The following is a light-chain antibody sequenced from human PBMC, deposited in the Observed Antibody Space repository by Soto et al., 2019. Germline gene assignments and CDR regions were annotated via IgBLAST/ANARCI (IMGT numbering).Light chain of an antibody. V-gene: IGLV1-47*01. CDR1: SSNIGSNY. Sequence: QSVLTQPPSASGTPGQRVTISCYGSSSNIGSNYVYWYQQLPGTAPKLLIYRNNQRPSGAPDRFSGSKSGTSASLAISGLRSEDEADYYCAAWDDSLSGYVFGTGTKVTVL. CDR3: AAWDDSLSGYV. CDR2: RNN. J-gene: IGLJ1*01.